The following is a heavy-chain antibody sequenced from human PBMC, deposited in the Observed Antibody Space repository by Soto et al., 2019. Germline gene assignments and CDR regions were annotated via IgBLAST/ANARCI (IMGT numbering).Heavy chain of an antibody. CDR3: ATMGTPATGLYFFDY. V-gene: IGHV4-30-4*01. D-gene: IGHD2-15*01. CDR2: ISYSGST. J-gene: IGHJ4*02. Sequence: QVQLQESGPGLVKPSQTLSLTCTVSGGSISSGNYYWSWIRQPPGKGLEWIGFISYSGSTYYSTSLKSRVTISVDTSKSQFSLNRSFVTAADTALYYCATMGTPATGLYFFDYWGQGSLVTVSS. CDR1: GGSISSGNYY.